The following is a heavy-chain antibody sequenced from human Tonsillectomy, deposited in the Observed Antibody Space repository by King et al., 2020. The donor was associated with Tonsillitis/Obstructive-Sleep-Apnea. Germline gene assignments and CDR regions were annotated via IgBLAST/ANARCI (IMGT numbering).Heavy chain of an antibody. Sequence: VQLQESGPGLVKPSETLSLTCTVSGGSISSYYWSWIRQPPGKGLEWIGYIYYSGSTNYNPSLKSRVTISVDTSKNQISLKLSSVTAADTAVYYCARAREYYDFYFDYWGQGTLVTVSS. J-gene: IGHJ4*02. CDR2: IYYSGST. V-gene: IGHV4-59*01. D-gene: IGHD3-3*01. CDR3: ARAREYYDFYFDY. CDR1: GGSISSYY.